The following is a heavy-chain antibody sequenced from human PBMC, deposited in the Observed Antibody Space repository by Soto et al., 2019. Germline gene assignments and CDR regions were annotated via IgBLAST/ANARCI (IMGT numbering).Heavy chain of an antibody. CDR1: DVSISSHDW. CDR2: SHQSGNT. J-gene: IGHJ4*02. Sequence: QVQLQESGPGLVKPSGTLSLTCAVSDVSISSHDWWTWVRQPPGKGLKWIGESHQSGNTNYNSSLESRVTISVDKSKNQFSLKLTSVTVADTAVYYCATRDCSRFYWGQGTLVTVSS. V-gene: IGHV4-4*02. D-gene: IGHD6-13*01. CDR3: ATRDCSRFY.